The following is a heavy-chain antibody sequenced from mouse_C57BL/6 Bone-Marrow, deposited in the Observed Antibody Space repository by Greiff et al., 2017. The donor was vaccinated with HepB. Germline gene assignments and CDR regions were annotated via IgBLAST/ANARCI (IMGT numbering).Heavy chain of an antibody. CDR1: GCAFTNYL. CDR3: ARGVCFWYFDV. V-gene: IGHV1-54*01. J-gene: IGHJ1*03. Sequence: VQLQQSGAELVRPGTSVQVSCKASGCAFTNYLIEWVKQRPGQGLEWIGVINPGSGGTNYNEKFKGKATLTADKSSSTAYMQLSSLTSEDSAVYFCARGVCFWYFDVWGTGTTVTVSS. CDR2: INPGSGGT.